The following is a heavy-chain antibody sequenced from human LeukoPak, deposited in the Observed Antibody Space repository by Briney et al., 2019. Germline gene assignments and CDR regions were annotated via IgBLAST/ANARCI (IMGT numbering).Heavy chain of an antibody. Sequence: ASVKVSCKASGYTFTGYYMHWVRQAPGQGLEWMGGIIPIFGTANYAQKFQGRVTITTDESTSTAYMELSSLRSEDTAVYYCARVPWCSPRGYGSSWPTCAFDIWGQGTMVTVSS. D-gene: IGHD6-13*01. CDR2: IIPIFGTA. CDR3: ARVPWCSPRGYGSSWPTCAFDI. V-gene: IGHV1-69*05. CDR1: GYTFTGYY. J-gene: IGHJ3*02.